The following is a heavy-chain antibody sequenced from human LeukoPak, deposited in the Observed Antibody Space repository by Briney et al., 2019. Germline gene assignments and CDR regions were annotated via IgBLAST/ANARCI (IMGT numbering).Heavy chain of an antibody. D-gene: IGHD3-16*02. CDR3: ARGPLVRLPSSFDP. CDR1: GYTFTSYD. J-gene: IGHJ5*02. CDR2: MNHNTGNT. V-gene: IGHV1-8*01. Sequence: AAVKVSCKASGYTFTSYDISCGREATGEGGEWMVWMNHNTGNTGSAQRFQGRVTMTRDTSISTAYMELSSLRSENTAVYYCARGPLVRLPSSFDPWGQGTLVTVSS.